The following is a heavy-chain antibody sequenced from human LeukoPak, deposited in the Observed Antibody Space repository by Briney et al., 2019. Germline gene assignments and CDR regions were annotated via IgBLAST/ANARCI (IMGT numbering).Heavy chain of an antibody. CDR2: FYYSGST. J-gene: IGHJ4*02. V-gene: IGHV4-59*01. D-gene: IGHD6-13*01. CDR3: ARDLGPYSSSWSHFDY. CDR1: GGSISSYY. Sequence: SETLSLTCTVSGGSISSYYWSWIRQPPGKGLEWIGYFYYSGSTNYNPSLKSRVTISVDTSKNQFSLKLSSVTAADTAVYYCARDLGPYSSSWSHFDYWGQGTLVTVSS.